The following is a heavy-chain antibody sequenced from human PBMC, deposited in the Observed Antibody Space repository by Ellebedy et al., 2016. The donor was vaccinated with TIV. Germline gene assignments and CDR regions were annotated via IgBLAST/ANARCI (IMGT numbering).Heavy chain of an antibody. J-gene: IGHJ4*02. D-gene: IGHD6-19*01. CDR3: ARALKEQWLVLEY. Sequence: ASVKVSXKASRYTFTSYGIHWVRQAPGQRREWMGWINSGNGDTKNTQKFQGRVTFTRDTSASTVYMELSSLRSEDTAVYYCARALKEQWLVLEYWGQGTLVTVSS. CDR2: INSGNGDT. CDR1: RYTFTSYG. V-gene: IGHV1-3*04.